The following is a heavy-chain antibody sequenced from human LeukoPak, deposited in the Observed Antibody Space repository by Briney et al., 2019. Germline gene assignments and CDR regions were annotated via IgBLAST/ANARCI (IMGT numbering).Heavy chain of an antibody. D-gene: IGHD5-12*01. CDR3: ARERPDIVATIQNYFDY. Sequence: GGSLRVSCAASRLTLSSNYMSWVRPAPGKGLEGVSVIYSGGRTYYADSVKGRFTISRDNSRNTLYLQMNSLRAENTAVYYCARERPDIVATIQNYFDYWGQGTLVTVSS. CDR2: IYSGGRT. V-gene: IGHV3-66*01. CDR1: RLTLSSNY. J-gene: IGHJ4*02.